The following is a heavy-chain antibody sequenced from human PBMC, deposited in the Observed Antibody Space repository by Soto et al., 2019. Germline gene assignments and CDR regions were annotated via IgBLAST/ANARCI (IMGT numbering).Heavy chain of an antibody. D-gene: IGHD2-15*01. V-gene: IGHV3-30-3*01. CDR1: GFTFSSYA. J-gene: IGHJ6*02. Sequence: GGSLRLSCAASGFTFSSYAMHWVRQAQGKGLEWVALISYDGSNKYYADSVKGRFTISRDNSKNTLYVQMNSLRAEDTAVYYCTRVLGSYDYYGMDVWGQGTTVTVSS. CDR3: TRVLGSYDYYGMDV. CDR2: ISYDGSNK.